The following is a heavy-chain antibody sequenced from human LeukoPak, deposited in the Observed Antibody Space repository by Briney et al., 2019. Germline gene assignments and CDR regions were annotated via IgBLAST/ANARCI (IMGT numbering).Heavy chain of an antibody. J-gene: IGHJ4*02. Sequence: SETLSLTCAVYGGSFSGYYWSWIRQPPGKGLEWIGEINHSGSTNYNPSLKSRVTIPVDTSKNQFSLKLSSVTAADTAVYYCARGRRVPPTNWGQGTLVTVSS. V-gene: IGHV4-34*01. CDR2: INHSGST. D-gene: IGHD1/OR15-1a*01. CDR1: GGSFSGYY. CDR3: ARGRRVPPTN.